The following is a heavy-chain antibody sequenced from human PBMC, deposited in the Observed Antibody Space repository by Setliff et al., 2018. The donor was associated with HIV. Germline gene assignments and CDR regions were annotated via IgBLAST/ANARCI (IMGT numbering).Heavy chain of an antibody. CDR1: GFTFTTYA. CDR3: AKDLSIAVAGTFDY. V-gene: IGHV3-23*01. CDR2: ITGSGGST. D-gene: IGHD6-19*01. Sequence: GSLRLSCTASGFTFTTYAMAWVRQAPGKGLEWVSAITGSGGSTYYADSVKGRFTISRDNSKNMVYLQMNSLRAEDTAVYYCAKDLSIAVAGTFDYWGQGTLVTVSS. J-gene: IGHJ4*02.